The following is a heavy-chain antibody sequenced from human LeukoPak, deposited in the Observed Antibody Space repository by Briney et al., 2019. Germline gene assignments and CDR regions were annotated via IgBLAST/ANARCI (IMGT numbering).Heavy chain of an antibody. CDR3: ARDTDYEMGYGMDV. CDR1: GFPFSTYD. CDR2: IYSGGST. V-gene: IGHV3-53*01. J-gene: IGHJ6*02. D-gene: IGHD4-17*01. Sequence: PGGSLRLSCAASGFPFSTYDMHWVRQAPGKGLEWVSVIYSGGSTYYADSVKGRFTISRDNSKNTLYLQMNSLRAEDTAVYYCARDTDYEMGYGMDVWGQGTTVTVSS.